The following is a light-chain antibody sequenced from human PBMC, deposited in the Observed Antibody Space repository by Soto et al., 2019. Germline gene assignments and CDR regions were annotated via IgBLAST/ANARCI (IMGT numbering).Light chain of an antibody. CDR1: QSVGNSY. CDR3: QQYGSSPQT. J-gene: IGKJ2*01. CDR2: DAS. Sequence: EIVLTQSPATLSLSPGERATLSCGASQSVGNSYLAWYQQKPGLAPKLLIYDASYRATAIPDRFSGSGSGTDFTLTISRMEPEDFAVYYCQQYGSSPQTFGQGTKVEIK. V-gene: IGKV3D-20*01.